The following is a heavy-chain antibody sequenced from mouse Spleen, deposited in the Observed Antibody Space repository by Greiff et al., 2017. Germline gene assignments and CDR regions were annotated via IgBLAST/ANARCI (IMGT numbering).Heavy chain of an antibody. CDR3: ARLGGNSWFAY. D-gene: IGHD2-1*01. CDR2: ISSGGGNT. CDR1: GFTFSSYA. Sequence: EVHLVESGGGLVKRGGSLKLSCAASGFTFSSYAMSWVRQTPEKRLEWVATISSGGGNTYYPDSVKGRFTISRDNAKNTLYLQMSSLKSEDTAMYYCARLGGNSWFAYWGQGTLVTVSA. V-gene: IGHV5-9-3*01. J-gene: IGHJ3*01.